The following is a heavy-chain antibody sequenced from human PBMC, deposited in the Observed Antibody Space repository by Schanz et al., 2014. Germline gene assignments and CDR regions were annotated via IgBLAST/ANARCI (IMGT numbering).Heavy chain of an antibody. Sequence: VQLVESGGGLVQPGGSLRLSCAASGFTVSNNLMRWVRQAPGKGLEWIGEIYDSGNTNYNPSLKSRVTMSVDDSKNQFSLQLTSVTAADTAVYFCARVGGGILTSWYSLDSWGQGTLVTVSS. D-gene: IGHD2-8*02. CDR2: IYDSGNT. CDR3: ARVGGGILTSWYSLDS. V-gene: IGHV4-4*01. CDR1: GFTVSNNL. J-gene: IGHJ4*02.